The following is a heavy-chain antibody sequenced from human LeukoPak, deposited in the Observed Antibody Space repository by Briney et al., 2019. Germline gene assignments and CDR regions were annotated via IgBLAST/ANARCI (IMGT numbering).Heavy chain of an antibody. J-gene: IGHJ4*02. D-gene: IGHD4-17*01. Sequence: SETLSLTCTVSGGSISSSSYYWGWIRQLPGKGLEWIGSIYYSGSTYYNPSLKSRVTISVDTSKNQFSLKLSSVTAADTAVYYCARDSNSPYGDYGGGGGQGTLVTVSS. V-gene: IGHV4-39*07. CDR1: GGSISSSSYY. CDR3: ARDSNSPYGDYGGG. CDR2: IYYSGST.